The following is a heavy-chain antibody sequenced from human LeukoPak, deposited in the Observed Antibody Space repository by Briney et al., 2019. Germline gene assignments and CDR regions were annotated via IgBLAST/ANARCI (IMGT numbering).Heavy chain of an antibody. D-gene: IGHD7-27*01. Sequence: PSETLSLTCTVSGGSISSYYWSWIRQPPGKGLEWIGYIYYSGSTNYNPSLKSRVTISVDTSKNQFSLKLSSVTAADTAVYYCARSSHELGVRSVVFDYWGQGTLVTVSS. CDR3: ARSSHELGVRSVVFDY. V-gene: IGHV4-59*01. CDR2: IYYSGST. J-gene: IGHJ4*02. CDR1: GGSISSYY.